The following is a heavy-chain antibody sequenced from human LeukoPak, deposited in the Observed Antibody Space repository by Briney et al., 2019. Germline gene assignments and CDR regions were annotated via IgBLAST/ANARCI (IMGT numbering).Heavy chain of an antibody. V-gene: IGHV3-30*02. D-gene: IGHD6-13*01. Sequence: QSGGSLRLSCVTSGFTFSSYGMHWVRQAPGKGLEWVAFIRYDESNKYYADSVKGRFTISRDNSKSTLYLQMNSLRAEDTAVYYCARTDSSSGAFGAFDIWGQGTMVTVSS. CDR1: GFTFSSYG. CDR3: ARTDSSSGAFGAFDI. CDR2: IRYDESNK. J-gene: IGHJ3*02.